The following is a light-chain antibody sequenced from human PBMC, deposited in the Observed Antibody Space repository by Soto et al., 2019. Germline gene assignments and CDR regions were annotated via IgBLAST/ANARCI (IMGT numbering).Light chain of an antibody. CDR3: SSYTSSNTLG. CDR1: SSDIGGYKY. V-gene: IGLV2-14*01. CDR2: GVT. J-gene: IGLJ3*02. Sequence: QSVLTQPASVSGSPGQSITISCTGTSSDIGGYKYVSWYQQHPGKAPKLMIFGVTERPSGVSNRFSGSKSGNTASLTISGLQAEDEADYYCSSYTSSNTLGFGGGTKLTVL.